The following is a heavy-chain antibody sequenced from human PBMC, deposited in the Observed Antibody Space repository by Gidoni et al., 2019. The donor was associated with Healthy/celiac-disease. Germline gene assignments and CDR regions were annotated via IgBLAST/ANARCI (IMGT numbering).Heavy chain of an antibody. Sequence: VQLVESGGGVVKPGRSLRLSCTASGFTFGDYAISWFRQAPGKGLEWVGFIRSKAYGGTTEYAASVKGRFTISRDDSKSIAYLQMNSLKTEDTAVYYCTSGLPPYWHWGQGTLVTVSS. CDR2: IRSKAYGGTT. CDR1: GFTFGDYA. D-gene: IGHD2-15*01. V-gene: IGHV3-49*05. CDR3: TSGLPPYWH. J-gene: IGHJ4*02.